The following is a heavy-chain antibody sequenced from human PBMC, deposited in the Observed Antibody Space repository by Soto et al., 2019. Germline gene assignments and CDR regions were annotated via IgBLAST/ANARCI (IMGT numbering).Heavy chain of an antibody. CDR1: GFTFSSYS. D-gene: IGHD1-26*01. CDR2: ISSSSYI. Sequence: EVQLVESGGGLVKPGGSLRLSCAASGFTFSSYSMNWVRQAPGKGLEWVSSISSSSYIYYADSVKGRFTISRDNAKNSLYLQMNSLRAEDTAVYYCARDGIYSGSEGVNFDYWGQGTLVTVSS. CDR3: ARDGIYSGSEGVNFDY. J-gene: IGHJ4*02. V-gene: IGHV3-21*01.